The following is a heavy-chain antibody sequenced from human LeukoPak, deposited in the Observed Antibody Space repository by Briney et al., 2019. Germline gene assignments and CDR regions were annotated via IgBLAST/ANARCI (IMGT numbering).Heavy chain of an antibody. Sequence: GRSLRLSCAASGFTFSSYGMHWVRQAPGKGLEWVAVILNDGSQEKYADSVKGRFTISRDNSKNTLYLQMNSLRAEDTAVYYCAKDLLEYYYGSGSPHDYWGQGTLVTVSS. V-gene: IGHV3-33*06. CDR3: AKDLLEYYYGSGSPHDY. CDR2: ILNDGSQE. CDR1: GFTFSSYG. D-gene: IGHD3-10*01. J-gene: IGHJ4*02.